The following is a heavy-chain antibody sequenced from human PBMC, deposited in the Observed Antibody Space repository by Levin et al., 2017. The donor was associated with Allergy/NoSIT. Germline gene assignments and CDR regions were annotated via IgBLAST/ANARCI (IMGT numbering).Heavy chain of an antibody. D-gene: IGHD3-10*01. J-gene: IGHJ4*02. V-gene: IGHV3-21*01. CDR3: ARERWFGELSPSPDY. Sequence: GGSLRLSCAASGFTFSSYSMNWVRQAPGKGLEWVSSISSSSSYIYYADSVKGRFTISRDNAKNSLYLQMNSLRAEDTAVYYCARERWFGELSPSPDYWGQGTLVTVSS. CDR1: GFTFSSYS. CDR2: ISSSSSYI.